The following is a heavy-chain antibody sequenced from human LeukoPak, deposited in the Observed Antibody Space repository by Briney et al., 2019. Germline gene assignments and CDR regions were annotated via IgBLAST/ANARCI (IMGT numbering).Heavy chain of an antibody. CDR2: ISSSSSYI. V-gene: IGHV3-21*01. D-gene: IGHD2-8*01. Sequence: GGSLRLSCAASGFTFSSYSMNWVRQAPGKGLEWVSSISSSSSYIYYADSVKGRFTISRDNAKNSLYLQMNSLRAEDTAVYYCARAGAVAMVAFDIWGQGTMVTVSS. CDR1: GFTFSSYS. CDR3: ARAGAVAMVAFDI. J-gene: IGHJ3*02.